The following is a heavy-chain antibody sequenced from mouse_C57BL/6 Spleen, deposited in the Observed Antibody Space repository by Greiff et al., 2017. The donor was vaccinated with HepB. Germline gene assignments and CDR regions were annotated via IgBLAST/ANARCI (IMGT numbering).Heavy chain of an antibody. J-gene: IGHJ3*01. CDR1: GFTFSDYG. CDR2: ISIGSSTI. CDR3: ARGYYSNPWFAY. Sequence: EVKLVESGGGLVKPGGSLKLSCAASGFTFSDYGMHWVRQAPEKGLEWVVYISIGSSTIYYADTVKGRFTISRDNAKNTLFLQMTSLRSEDTAMYYCARGYYSNPWFAYWGQGTLVTVSA. V-gene: IGHV5-17*01. D-gene: IGHD2-5*01.